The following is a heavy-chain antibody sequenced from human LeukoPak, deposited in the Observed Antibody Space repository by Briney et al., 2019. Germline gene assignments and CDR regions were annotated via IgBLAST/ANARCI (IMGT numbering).Heavy chain of an antibody. D-gene: IGHD5-24*01. CDR1: GGSISSSSYY. V-gene: IGHV4-39*01. J-gene: IGHJ4*02. CDR2: IYYSGST. Sequence: SETLSLTCTVSGGSISSSSYYWGWIRQPPGKGLEWIGSIYYSGSTYYNPSLKSRVTISVDTSKNQFSLKLSSVTAADTAVHYCARLVPPGGATIAEWGQGTLVTVSS. CDR3: ARLVPPGGATIAE.